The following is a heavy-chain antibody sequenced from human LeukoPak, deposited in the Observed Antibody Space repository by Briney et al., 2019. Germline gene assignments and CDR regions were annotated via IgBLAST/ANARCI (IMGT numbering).Heavy chain of an antibody. CDR2: ISTDGSTT. D-gene: IGHD2-2*01. CDR1: GFTFSSYW. Sequence: PGGSLRLSCAASGFTFSSYWMHWVRQAPGKGLVWVSRISTDGSTTSYADSVKGRFTISRDNAKNTLYLQMNSLRAEDTAVYYCATYYCSSTSCYGDYWGQGTLVTVSS. J-gene: IGHJ4*02. V-gene: IGHV3-74*01. CDR3: ATYYCSSTSCYGDY.